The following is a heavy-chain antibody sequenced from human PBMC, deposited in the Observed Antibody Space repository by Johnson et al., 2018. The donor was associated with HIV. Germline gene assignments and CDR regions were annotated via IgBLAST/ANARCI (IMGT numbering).Heavy chain of an antibody. CDR2: INTDGSST. CDR1: GFTFSRYR. D-gene: IGHD4-17*01. V-gene: IGHV3-74*01. Sequence: VQLVESGGGLVQPGGSLRLSCAASGFTFSRYRMHWVRQAPGKGLVWVSRINTDGSSTFYADSVKGRFTISRDNSKNTLYLQMNSLRAEDTAVYYCARDYGDYAHDAFDIWGQGTMVTVSS. CDR3: ARDYGDYAHDAFDI. J-gene: IGHJ3*02.